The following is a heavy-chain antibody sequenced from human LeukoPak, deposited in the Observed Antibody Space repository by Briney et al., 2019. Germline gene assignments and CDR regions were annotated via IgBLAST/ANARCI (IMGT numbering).Heavy chain of an antibody. J-gene: IGHJ5*02. CDR1: GYSISSGYY. CDR3: ARLGGYDWAVAGTGGWFDP. Sequence: PSETLSLPCTVSGYSISSGYYWGWIRQPPGKGLEWIGSIYHSGSTYYNPSLKSRVTISVDTSKNQFSLKLSSVTAADTAVYYCARLGGYDWAVAGTGGWFDPWGQGTLVTVSS. D-gene: IGHD6-19*01. V-gene: IGHV4-38-2*02. CDR2: IYHSGST.